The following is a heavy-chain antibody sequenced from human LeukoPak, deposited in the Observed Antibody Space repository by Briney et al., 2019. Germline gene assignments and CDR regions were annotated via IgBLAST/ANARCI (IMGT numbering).Heavy chain of an antibody. J-gene: IGHJ4*02. CDR3: GRENWSIDY. V-gene: IGHV3-7*01. Sequence: PGGSLRLSCAASGFTFTTYYMTWVRQAPGKGLEWVANINQAGTESYYVGSVKGRFTFSRDNAKNSVYLQMNNLRAEDTAVYYCGRENWSIDYWGQGTLVTVSS. CDR1: GFTFTTYY. CDR2: INQAGTES. D-gene: IGHD1-1*01.